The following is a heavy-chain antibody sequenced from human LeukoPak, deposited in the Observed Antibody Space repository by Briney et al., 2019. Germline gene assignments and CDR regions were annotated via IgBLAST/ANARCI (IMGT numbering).Heavy chain of an antibody. Sequence: GGSLRLSCAASGFTFSSYAMSWVRQAPGKGLEWVSAIRGSGGSTYYADSMKGRFTISRDNAKNSLYLQMNSLRAEDTAVYYCARAPYDFWSGYYPFDYWGQGTLVTVSS. J-gene: IGHJ4*02. CDR1: GFTFSSYA. CDR3: ARAPYDFWSGYYPFDY. D-gene: IGHD3-3*01. V-gene: IGHV3-23*01. CDR2: IRGSGGST.